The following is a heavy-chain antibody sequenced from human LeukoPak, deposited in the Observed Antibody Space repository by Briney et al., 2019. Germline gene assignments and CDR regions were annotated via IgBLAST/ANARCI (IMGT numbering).Heavy chain of an antibody. J-gene: IGHJ4*02. Sequence: GGSLRLSCAASGFTFSSDSMHWGRQAPGKGLVWVSRISSDGSKTAYADSVKGRFTISRDNAKNTLYLQMNSLRAEDTAVYYCARETGTYQIDYWGQGTLVTVSS. D-gene: IGHD1-14*01. CDR3: ARETGTYQIDY. V-gene: IGHV3-74*01. CDR2: ISSDGSKT. CDR1: GFTFSSDS.